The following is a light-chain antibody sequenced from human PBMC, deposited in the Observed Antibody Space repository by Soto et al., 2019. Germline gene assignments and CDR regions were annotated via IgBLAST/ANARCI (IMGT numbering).Light chain of an antibody. CDR3: LQYKSYPFT. CDR1: QDISDS. V-gene: IGKV1-16*02. Sequence: DIQMTQSPSSLSASVGDRVTITCRASQDISDSLAWFQQKPGKASKSLIYAASSLQSGVTSKFSGSGSGTDFSLTISSLQPEDFATYYCLQYKSYPFTFGPGTKVDIK. CDR2: AAS. J-gene: IGKJ3*01.